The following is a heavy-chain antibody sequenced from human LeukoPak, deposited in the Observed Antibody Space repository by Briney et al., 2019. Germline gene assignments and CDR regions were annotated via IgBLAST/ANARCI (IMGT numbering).Heavy chain of an antibody. CDR1: GFTFSSYS. V-gene: IGHV3-21*01. D-gene: IGHD6-19*01. CDR2: ISSSSSYI. J-gene: IGHJ4*02. Sequence: KSGGSLRLSCAASGFTFSSYSMNWVRQAPGKGLEWVSSISSSSSYIYYADSVRGRFTISRDNAKNSLYLQMNSLRAEDTAVYYCARVDSSGWYYYFDYWGQGTLVTVSS. CDR3: ARVDSSGWYYYFDY.